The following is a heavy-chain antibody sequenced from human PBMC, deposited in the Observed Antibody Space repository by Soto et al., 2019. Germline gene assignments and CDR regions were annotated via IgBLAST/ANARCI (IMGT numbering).Heavy chain of an antibody. V-gene: IGHV3-9*01. CDR1: GFTFDDYA. J-gene: IGHJ4*02. CDR3: AKAPRGGQWRGDGGDY. Sequence: GGSLRLSCAASGFTFDDYAMHWVRQAPGKGLEWVSGISWNSGSIGYADSVKGRFTISRDNAKNSLYLQMNSLRAEDTALYYCAKAPRGGQWRGDGGDYWGQGTLVTVSS. D-gene: IGHD6-19*01. CDR2: ISWNSGSI.